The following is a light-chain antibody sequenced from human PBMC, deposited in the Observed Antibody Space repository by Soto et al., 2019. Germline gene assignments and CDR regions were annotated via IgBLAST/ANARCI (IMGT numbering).Light chain of an antibody. Sequence: DIQMTQSPSTLSASVGDRVTITCRASESISGWLAWYQQKPGKAPKLVIFKASTLESGVPSRFSGSGSGTEFTLSISSLQPDDFATYYCQQYNSYTRTFGQGTKVEMK. CDR3: QQYNSYTRT. CDR2: KAS. J-gene: IGKJ1*01. V-gene: IGKV1-5*03. CDR1: ESISGW.